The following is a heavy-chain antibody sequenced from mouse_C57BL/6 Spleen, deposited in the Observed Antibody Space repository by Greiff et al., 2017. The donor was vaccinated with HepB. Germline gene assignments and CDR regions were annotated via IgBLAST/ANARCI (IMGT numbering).Heavy chain of an antibody. CDR2: ISYDGSN. CDR3: ARMKDYYGSSYEFAY. J-gene: IGHJ3*01. D-gene: IGHD1-1*01. V-gene: IGHV3-6*01. CDR1: GYSITSGYY. Sequence: EVQLQESGPGLVKPSQSLSLTCSVTGYSITSGYYWNWIRQFPGNKLEWMGYISYDGSNNYNPSLKNRISITRDTSKNQFFLKLNSVTTEDTATYYCARMKDYYGSSYEFAYWGQGTLVTVSA.